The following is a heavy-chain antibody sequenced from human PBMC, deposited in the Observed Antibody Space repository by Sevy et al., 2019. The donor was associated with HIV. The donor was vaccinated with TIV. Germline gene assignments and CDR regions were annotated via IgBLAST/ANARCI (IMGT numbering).Heavy chain of an antibody. D-gene: IGHD2-15*01. CDR1: GFTFSNYA. CDR2: IGGSGRYT. Sequence: GGSLRLSCAPSGFTFSNYAMNWVRQAPGKGLEWVSSIGGSGRYTYYADSVEGRFTISRDNSKNMLYLQMNSLRVADTAVYYCAKGYCSGGTCPRDYYYYGMDVWGQGTTVTVSS. V-gene: IGHV3-23*01. J-gene: IGHJ6*02. CDR3: AKGYCSGGTCPRDYYYYGMDV.